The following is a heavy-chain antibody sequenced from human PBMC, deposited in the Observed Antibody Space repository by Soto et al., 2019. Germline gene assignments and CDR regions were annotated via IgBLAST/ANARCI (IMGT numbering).Heavy chain of an antibody. CDR1: GDSISSSNYY. CDR2: IYYGGTT. V-gene: IGHV4-39*01. CDR3: SKTDYYHYGMDV. J-gene: IGHJ6*02. Sequence: SETLSLTCTVSGDSISSSNYYWGWIRQPPGKGLEYIGSIYYGGTTYYNPSLKSRATISVDTSKHQFSLRLSSVTAADTAVYFCSKTDYYHYGMDVWGQGAAVTVSS.